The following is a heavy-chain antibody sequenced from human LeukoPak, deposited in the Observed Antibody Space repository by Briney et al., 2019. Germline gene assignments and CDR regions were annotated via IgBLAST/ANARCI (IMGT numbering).Heavy chain of an antibody. D-gene: IGHD5-12*01. CDR2: IIPIFGTA. CDR3: ARALYSGYDDYYYYYMDV. J-gene: IGHJ6*03. V-gene: IGHV1-69*13. CDR1: GYTFTSYD. Sequence: SVKVSCKASGYTFTSYDINWVRQAPGQGLEWMGGIIPIFGTANYAQKFQGRVTITADESTSTAYMELSSLRSEDTAVYYCARALYSGYDDYYYYYMDVWGKGTTVTVSS.